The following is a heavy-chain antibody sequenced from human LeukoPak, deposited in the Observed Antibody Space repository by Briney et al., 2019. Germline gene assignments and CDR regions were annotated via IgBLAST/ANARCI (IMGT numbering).Heavy chain of an antibody. CDR2: ISGDGGST. CDR3: AKVLVVAATKLYYCYGMDV. J-gene: IGHJ6*02. D-gene: IGHD2-15*01. Sequence: GGSLRLSCAASGFTFDDYAMHWVRQAPGKGLQWVSLISGDGGSTYYADSVKGRFTISRDNSKNSLYLQMNSLRTEDTALYYCAKVLVVAATKLYYCYGMDVWGQGTTVTVSS. CDR1: GFTFDDYA. V-gene: IGHV3-43*02.